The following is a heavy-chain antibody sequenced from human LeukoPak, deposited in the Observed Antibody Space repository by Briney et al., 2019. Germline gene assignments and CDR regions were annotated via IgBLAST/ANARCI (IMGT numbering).Heavy chain of an antibody. CDR1: GYTFTGYY. CDR2: INPNSGGT. D-gene: IGHD2-21*02. CDR3: ARPGAYCGGDCYSWLDY. Sequence: ASVKVSCKASGYTFTGYYMHWVRQAPGQGLEWMGWINPNSGGTNYAQKFQGRVTMTRDTSISTAYMELSRLRSDDTAVYYCARPGAYCGGDCYSWLDYWGQGTLVTVSS. V-gene: IGHV1-2*02. J-gene: IGHJ4*02.